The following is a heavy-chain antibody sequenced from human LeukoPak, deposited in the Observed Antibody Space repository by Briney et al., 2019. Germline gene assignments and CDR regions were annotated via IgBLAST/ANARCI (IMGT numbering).Heavy chain of an antibody. V-gene: IGHV4-34*01. CDR2: INHSGST. D-gene: IGHD3-10*01. J-gene: IGHJ4*02. CDR3: ARGGNYYGSGNTGRDFDY. CDR1: GGSFSGYY. Sequence: SETLSLTCAVYGGSFSGYYWSWIRQPPGKGLEWIGEINHSGSTNYNPSLKSRVTISVDTSKNQFSLKLSSVTAADTAVYYCARGGNYYGSGNTGRDFDYWGQGTLVTVSS.